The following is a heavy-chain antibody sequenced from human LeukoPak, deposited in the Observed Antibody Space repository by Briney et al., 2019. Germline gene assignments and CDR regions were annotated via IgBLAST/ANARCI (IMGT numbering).Heavy chain of an antibody. D-gene: IGHD3-22*01. CDR2: IIPFLGMP. J-gene: IGHJ6*02. Sequence: ASVKVSCKASGGTFSSYAVNWVRQAPGQGLEWVGRIIPFLGMPNYAQKFQGRVTITADKSTSTAYVELSSLRSDDTAVYYCARGHSYYYESSGYYHYYYGMDVWGQGTTATVSS. V-gene: IGHV1-69*04. CDR3: ARGHSYYYESSGYYHYYYGMDV. CDR1: GGTFSSYA.